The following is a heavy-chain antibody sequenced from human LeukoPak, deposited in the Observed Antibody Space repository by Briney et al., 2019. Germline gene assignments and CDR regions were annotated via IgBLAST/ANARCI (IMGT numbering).Heavy chain of an antibody. V-gene: IGHV4-31*03. D-gene: IGHD3-22*01. Sequence: SQTLSLTCTVSGGSISSGGYYWSWIRQHPGKGLEWIEYTYYSGRNYYNPSLKSRVTISVDTSKNQFSLKLSSVTAADTAVYYCARDADDDDSSGYGGWGQGTLVTVSS. J-gene: IGHJ4*02. CDR3: ARDADDDDSSGYGG. CDR1: GGSISSGGYY. CDR2: TYYSGRN.